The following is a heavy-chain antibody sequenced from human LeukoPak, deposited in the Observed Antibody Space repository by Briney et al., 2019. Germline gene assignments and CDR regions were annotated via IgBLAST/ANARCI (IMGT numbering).Heavy chain of an antibody. J-gene: IGHJ4*02. CDR1: GFTFSSYS. CDR2: ISSSSSTI. Sequence: PGGSLRLSCAASGFTFSSYSMNWVRQAPGKGLEWVSYISSSSSTIYYADSVKGRFTISRDNAKNSLYLQMNSLRAEDTAVYYCAREHSQLEYDCPDYWGQGTLVTVSS. CDR3: AREHSQLEYDCPDY. V-gene: IGHV3-48*01. D-gene: IGHD1-1*01.